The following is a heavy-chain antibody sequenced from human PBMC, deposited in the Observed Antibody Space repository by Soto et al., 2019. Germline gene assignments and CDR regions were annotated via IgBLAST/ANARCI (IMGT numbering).Heavy chain of an antibody. J-gene: IGHJ3*02. D-gene: IGHD4-17*01. Sequence: QVQLQESGPGLVKPSETLSLTCTVSGGSISSYYWSWIRQPPGKGLEWIGYIYYSGSTNYNPSLKSRFTISVDTSKNQFSLKLSSVTAADTAVYYCARADYGGNSDAFDIWGQGTMVTVSS. V-gene: IGHV4-59*01. CDR1: GGSISSYY. CDR2: IYYSGST. CDR3: ARADYGGNSDAFDI.